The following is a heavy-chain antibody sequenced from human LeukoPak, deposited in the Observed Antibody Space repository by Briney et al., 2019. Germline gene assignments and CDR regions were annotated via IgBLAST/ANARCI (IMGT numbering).Heavy chain of an antibody. CDR2: VSGYTGNT. V-gene: IGHV1-18*01. D-gene: IGHD2-2*01. CDR1: GYTFTTYG. CDR3: ARGEVSASLYYFDF. Sequence: GASVKVSCKTSGYTFTTYGVSWVRQALGQGLQWMGWVSGYTGNTNYAERFQGRVTMTTDTSTTTVYMELTSLRSDDTAVYYCARGEVSASLYYFDFWGQGTLVTVS. J-gene: IGHJ4*02.